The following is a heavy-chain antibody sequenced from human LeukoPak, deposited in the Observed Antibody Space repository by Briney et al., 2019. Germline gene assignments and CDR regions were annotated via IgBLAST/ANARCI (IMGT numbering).Heavy chain of an antibody. D-gene: IGHD3-16*01. CDR2: IYYSGST. CDR1: GGSISSDN. V-gene: IGHV4-59*01. CDR3: ARAHMITSYYYYYYMDV. Sequence: SETLSLTCTVSGGSISSDNWSWIRQPPGKGLEWIGYIYYSGSTNYNPSLKSRVTISVDTSKNQFSLKLSSVTAADTAVYYCARAHMITSYYYYYYMDVWGKGTTVTVSS. J-gene: IGHJ6*03.